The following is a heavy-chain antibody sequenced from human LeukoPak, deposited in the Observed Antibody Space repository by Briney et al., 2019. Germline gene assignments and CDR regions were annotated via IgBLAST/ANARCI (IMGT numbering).Heavy chain of an antibody. V-gene: IGHV4-31*03. CDR2: IYYSGST. Sequence: ASETLSLTCTVSGGSISSGGYYWSWIRQHPGKGLEWIGYIYYSGSTYYNPSLESRVTISVDTSKNQFSLKLSSVTAADTAVYYCARLSLIDSGWYDYWGQGTLVTVSS. D-gene: IGHD6-19*01. CDR3: ARLSLIDSGWYDY. J-gene: IGHJ4*02. CDR1: GGSISSGGYY.